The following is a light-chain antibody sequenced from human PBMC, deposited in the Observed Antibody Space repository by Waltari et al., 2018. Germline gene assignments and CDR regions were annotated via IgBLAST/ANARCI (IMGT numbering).Light chain of an antibody. V-gene: IGLV2-14*01. Sequence: QSALTKPASVSGSPGQSITISCAGTSSAIGGYHYVSWYQQHPDEAPKLIIYETSKRPSGVSNRFSASKSGDTASLTISGLQAEDESDYYCTSYTSDNLYVFGSGTKVTVL. J-gene: IGLJ1*01. CDR2: ETS. CDR3: TSYTSDNLYV. CDR1: SSAIGGYHY.